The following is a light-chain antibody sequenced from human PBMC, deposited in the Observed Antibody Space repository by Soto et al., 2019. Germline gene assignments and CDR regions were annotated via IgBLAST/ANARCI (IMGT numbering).Light chain of an antibody. CDR3: CSYAGDLAL. V-gene: IGLV2-11*01. Sequence: QSALTQPRSVCGSPGQSVTISCTGTSSDVGGYDFVSWYQQHPGKAPKLMISDVSKRPSGVPDRFSGSKSGKTASLTISGLQAEDEADYYCCSYAGDLALFGGGTKGTVL. CDR2: DVS. J-gene: IGLJ2*01. CDR1: SSDVGGYDF.